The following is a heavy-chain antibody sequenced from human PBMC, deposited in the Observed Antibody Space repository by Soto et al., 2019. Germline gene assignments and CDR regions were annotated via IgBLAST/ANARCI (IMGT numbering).Heavy chain of an antibody. J-gene: IGHJ4*02. CDR2: INHSGST. Sequence: SETLSLTCAFYGGSFSGYYWSWIRQPPGKGLEWIGEINHSGSTNYNPSLKSRVTISVDTSKNQFSLKLTSVTAADTAVYYCARGDLLYDVYWGQGALVTVSS. D-gene: IGHD2-8*01. CDR3: ARGDLLYDVY. V-gene: IGHV4-34*01. CDR1: GGSFSGYY.